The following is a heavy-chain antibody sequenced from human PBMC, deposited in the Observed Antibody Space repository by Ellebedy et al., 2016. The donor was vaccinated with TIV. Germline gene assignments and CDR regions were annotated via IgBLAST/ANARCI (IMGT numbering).Heavy chain of an antibody. Sequence: GASLKISCAASGFSTGFDFSRYAMGWVRQAPGKGLEWVSGISGSGGSTYYADFVKGRFTISRDNSKNKIYLQLNNLTAGDTAIYYCTSTTTRTTFCPFDLWGQGTRVTVSS. J-gene: IGHJ3*01. CDR3: TSTTTRTTFCPFDL. CDR1: GFSTGFDFSRYA. D-gene: IGHD1-1*01. CDR2: ISGSGGST. V-gene: IGHV3-23*01.